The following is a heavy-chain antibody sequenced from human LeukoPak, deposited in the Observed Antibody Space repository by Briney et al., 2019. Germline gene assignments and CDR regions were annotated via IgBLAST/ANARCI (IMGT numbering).Heavy chain of an antibody. CDR1: GFTFSSYA. CDR2: ISGSGSST. J-gene: IGHJ4*02. D-gene: IGHD6-25*01. V-gene: IGHV3-23*01. Sequence: HTGGSLRLSCAASGFTFSSYAMSWVRQAPGKGLEWVSGISGSGSSTNYADSVKGRFTISRDNSKKTLYLQMNSLRAEDTATYYCAKAQRPPILYYFDYWGQGTLVTVSS. CDR3: AKAQRPPILYYFDY.